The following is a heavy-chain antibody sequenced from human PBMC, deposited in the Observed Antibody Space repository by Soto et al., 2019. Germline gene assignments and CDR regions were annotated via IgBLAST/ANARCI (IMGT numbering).Heavy chain of an antibody. CDR3: ARDSPRDPMVRGVISWYFDY. D-gene: IGHD3-10*01. V-gene: IGHV1-69*04. J-gene: IGHJ4*02. CDR1: GGTFSSYT. Sequence: ASVKVSCKASGGTFSSYTISWVRQAPGQGLEWMGRIIPILGIANYAQKFQGRVTITADKSTSTAYMELNSLRAEDTAVYYCARDSPRDPMVRGVISWYFDYWGQGTLVTVSS. CDR2: IIPILGIA.